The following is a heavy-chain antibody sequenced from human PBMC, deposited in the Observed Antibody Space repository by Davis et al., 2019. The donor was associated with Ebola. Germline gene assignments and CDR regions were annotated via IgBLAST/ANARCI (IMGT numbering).Heavy chain of an antibody. CDR2: IKQDESQK. J-gene: IGHJ5*02. D-gene: IGHD2-2*01. Sequence: PGGSLRLSCTASGFTFGDFSMSWFRQAPGKGLEWVANIKQDESQKYYVDSVKGRFTISRDNAKNSLYLQMNSLRAEDTAVYYCGRDGVPAAVDLWGQGTLVTISS. CDR3: GRDGVPAAVDL. CDR1: GFTFGDFS. V-gene: IGHV3-7*01.